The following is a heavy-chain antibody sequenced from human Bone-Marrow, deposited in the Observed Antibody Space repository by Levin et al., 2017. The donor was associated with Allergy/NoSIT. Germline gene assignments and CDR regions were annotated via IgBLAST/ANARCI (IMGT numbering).Heavy chain of an antibody. D-gene: IGHD2-8*02. Sequence: GGSLRLSCVASGFTVSSNYMRWVRQAPGKGLEWVSLIYSEGTTDYADSVKGRFTISRDKSKNTLYLQMNSLRVEDTAVYYCARDGGVQGGGDYLGEGTVLDASS. CDR1: GFTVSSNY. V-gene: IGHV3-66*01. J-gene: IGHJ4*02. CDR3: ARDGGVQGGGDY. CDR2: IYSEGTT.